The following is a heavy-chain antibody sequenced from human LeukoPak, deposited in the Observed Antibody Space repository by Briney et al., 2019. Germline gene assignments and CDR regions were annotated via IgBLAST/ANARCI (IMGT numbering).Heavy chain of an antibody. CDR1: GGSVSSGTYY. Sequence: SETLSLTCTVSGGSVSSGTYYWNWIRQPPGXXXEWIGYISYSGSTNYNPSLKSRLTISVDTSKNQVSLKLSSVSAADTAVYYCARSGTWLQFSYWGQGALVTVSS. D-gene: IGHD5-24*01. J-gene: IGHJ4*02. CDR3: ARSGTWLQFSY. V-gene: IGHV4-61*01. CDR2: ISYSGST.